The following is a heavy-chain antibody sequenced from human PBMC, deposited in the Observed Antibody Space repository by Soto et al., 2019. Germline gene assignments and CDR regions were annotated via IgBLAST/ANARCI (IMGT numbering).Heavy chain of an antibody. CDR2: IYSGGST. V-gene: IGHV3-66*01. CDR1: GFTLSSDS. D-gene: IGHD1-26*01. CDR3: ARDPGDRNGMSV. Sequence: EVQLVESGGGLVQPGGSLRLSCAASGFTLSSDSMSWVRQAPGKGLEWVSVIYSGGSTYYADSVKGRFTVSRDISKNMLYLQMNSLRAEDTAVYYCARDPGDRNGMSVWGQGTTVTVSS. J-gene: IGHJ6*02.